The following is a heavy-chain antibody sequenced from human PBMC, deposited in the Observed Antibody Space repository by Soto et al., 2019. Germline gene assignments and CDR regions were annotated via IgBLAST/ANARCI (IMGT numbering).Heavy chain of an antibody. D-gene: IGHD3-10*01. J-gene: IGHJ4*02. V-gene: IGHV1-2*02. CDR2: INPDTGGA. Sequence: ASVKVSCKASGYTFTGDYMHWVRQAPGQGLEWMGWINPDTGGADYSQKFQGRVTMTRDTSISTAYMELTSLTSDDTAAYYCARDPIGGGTPYYCDYWGQGTLVTVSS. CDR1: GYTFTGDY. CDR3: ARDPIGGGTPYYCDY.